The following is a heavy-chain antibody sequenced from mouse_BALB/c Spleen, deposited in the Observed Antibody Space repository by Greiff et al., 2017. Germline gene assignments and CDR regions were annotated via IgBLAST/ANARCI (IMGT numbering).Heavy chain of an antibody. CDR1: GFTFTDYY. CDR3: ARASTAYFDY. CDR2: IRNKANGYTT. J-gene: IGHJ2*01. V-gene: IGHV7-3*02. D-gene: IGHD1-2*01. Sequence: EVQLVESGGGLVQPGGSLRLSCATSGFTFTDYYMSWVRQPPGKALEWLGFIRNKANGYTTEYSASVKGRFTISRDNSQSILYLQMNTLRAEDSATDYCARASTAYFDYWGQGTTLTVSS.